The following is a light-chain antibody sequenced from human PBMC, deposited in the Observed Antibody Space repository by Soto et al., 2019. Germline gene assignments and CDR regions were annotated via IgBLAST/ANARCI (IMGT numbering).Light chain of an antibody. J-gene: IGKJ2*01. CDR2: GAS. CDR3: QQYGTSPT. V-gene: IGKV3-20*01. CDR1: QSISSTY. Sequence: ETVLTQSPGTLSLSPGERATLSCRASQSISSTYLAWYQHKPGQAPRLLMYGASTRATGTPDRFSGSGSGTEFTLTISRLEPEDFAVYFCQQYGTSPTFGQGTKLQIK.